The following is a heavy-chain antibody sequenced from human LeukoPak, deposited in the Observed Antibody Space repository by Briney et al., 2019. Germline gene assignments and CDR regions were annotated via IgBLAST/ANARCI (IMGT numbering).Heavy chain of an antibody. V-gene: IGHV3-7*01. CDR2: IKQDGSEK. J-gene: IGHJ4*02. CDR1: GFTFSSYW. D-gene: IGHD3-10*01. Sequence: PGGSLRLSCAASGFTFSSYWMSWVRQAPGKGLEWVANIKQDGSEKYYVDSVKGRFTISRDNAKNSLYLQMNSLRAEDTAVYYCARDWDSYGSGSYEDPPNYWGQGTLATVSS. CDR3: ARDWDSYGSGSYEDPPNY.